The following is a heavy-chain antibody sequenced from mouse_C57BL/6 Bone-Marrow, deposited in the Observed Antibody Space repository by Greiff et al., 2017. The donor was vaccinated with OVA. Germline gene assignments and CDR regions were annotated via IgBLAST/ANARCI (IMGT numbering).Heavy chain of an antibody. CDR1: GYTFTSYW. CDR3: ARRGDDYPFAY. Sequence: VQLQQPGAELVKPGASVKMSCKASGYTFTSYWITWVKQRPGQGLEWIGDIYPGSGSTNYNEKFKSKATLTVEPYSSTAYMQLSSLTSEDSAVYYCARRGDDYPFAYWGQGTLVTVSA. V-gene: IGHV1-55*01. CDR2: IYPGSGST. J-gene: IGHJ3*01. D-gene: IGHD2-4*01.